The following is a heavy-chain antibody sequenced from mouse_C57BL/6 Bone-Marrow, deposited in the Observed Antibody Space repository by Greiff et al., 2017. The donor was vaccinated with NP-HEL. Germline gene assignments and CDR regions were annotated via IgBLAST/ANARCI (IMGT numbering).Heavy chain of an antibody. J-gene: IGHJ3*01. CDR3: ARPTFYYYGSSWFAY. D-gene: IGHD1-1*01. CDR2: ISSGSSTI. Sequence: EVQRVESGGGLVKPGGSLKLSCAASGFTFSDYGMHWVRQAPEKGLEWVAYISSGSSTIYYADTVKGRFTISRDNAKNTLFLQMTSLRSEDTAMYYWARPTFYYYGSSWFAYWGQGTLVTVSA. CDR1: GFTFSDYG. V-gene: IGHV5-17*01.